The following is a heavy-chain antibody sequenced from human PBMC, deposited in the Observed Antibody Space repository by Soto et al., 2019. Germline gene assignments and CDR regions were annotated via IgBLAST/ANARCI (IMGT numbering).Heavy chain of an antibody. CDR3: ARGGWYSYGSVYFDY. J-gene: IGHJ4*02. D-gene: IGHD5-18*01. V-gene: IGHV4-34*01. Sequence: SETLSLTCAVYGGSFSGYYWSWIRQPPGKGLEWIGEINHSGGTNYNPSLKSRVTISVDTSKNQFSLKLSSVTAADTAVYYCARGGWYSYGSVYFDYWGQGTLVTVSS. CDR2: INHSGGT. CDR1: GGSFSGYY.